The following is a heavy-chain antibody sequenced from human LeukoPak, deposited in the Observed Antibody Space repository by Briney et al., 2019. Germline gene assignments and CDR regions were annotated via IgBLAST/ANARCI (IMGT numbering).Heavy chain of an antibody. CDR1: GGSISSGGYS. CDR2: IYHSGST. Sequence: ESSQTLSLTCAVSGGSISSGGYSWSWIRQPPGKGLEWIGYIYHSGSTYYNPSLKSRITISVDRSKNQFSLKLSSVTAADTAVYYCARGHRVAVVDRSVYYGMDVWGKGTTVTVSS. CDR3: ARGHRVAVVDRSVYYGMDV. D-gene: IGHD3-22*01. V-gene: IGHV4-30-2*01. J-gene: IGHJ6*04.